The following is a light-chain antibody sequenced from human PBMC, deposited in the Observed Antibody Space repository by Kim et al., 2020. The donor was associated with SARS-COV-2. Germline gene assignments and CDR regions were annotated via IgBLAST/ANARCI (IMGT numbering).Light chain of an antibody. V-gene: IGKV3-20*01. Sequence: LSRGERATLACRASQSVSSNLGWYQQKPGQAPRLLIYGVSSRAAGIPDRFSGSGSGTDFTLTINRLEPEDSAVYSCQHFGTSLWTFGQGTKVDIK. J-gene: IGKJ1*01. CDR2: GVS. CDR3: QHFGTSLWT. CDR1: QSVSSN.